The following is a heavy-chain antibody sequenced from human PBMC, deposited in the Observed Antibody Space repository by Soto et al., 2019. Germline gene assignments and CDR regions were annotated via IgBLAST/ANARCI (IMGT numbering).Heavy chain of an antibody. D-gene: IGHD3-3*01. V-gene: IGHV4-39*01. J-gene: IGHJ6*02. Sequence: SEPLSLTCTVSGGSISSSNYYWGWIRQPPGKGLEWIGSIYYSGSTYYNPSLKSRVTISVDTSKNQFSLKLSSVTAADTAVYYCARHLLIFLEWYPAYDYYGMDVWGQGTMVTFSS. CDR2: IYYSGST. CDR1: GGSISSSNYY. CDR3: ARHLLIFLEWYPAYDYYGMDV.